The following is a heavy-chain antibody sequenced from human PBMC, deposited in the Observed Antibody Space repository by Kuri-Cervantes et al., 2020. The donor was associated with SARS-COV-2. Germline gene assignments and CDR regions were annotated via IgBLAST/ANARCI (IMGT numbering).Heavy chain of an antibody. CDR3: ARVGYDYFPNFDY. CDR1: GYTFTGSY. J-gene: IGHJ4*02. CDR2: MNPNSGNT. V-gene: IGHV1-8*02. Sequence: ASVKVSCKASGYTFTGSYMHWVRQAPGQGLEWMGWMNPNSGNTGYAQKFQGRVTMTRNTSISTAYMELSSLRSEDTAVYYCARVGYDYFPNFDYWGQGTLVTVSS. D-gene: IGHD5-12*01.